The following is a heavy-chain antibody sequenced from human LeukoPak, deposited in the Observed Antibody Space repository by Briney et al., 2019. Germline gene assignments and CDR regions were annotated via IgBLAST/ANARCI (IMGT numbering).Heavy chain of an antibody. CDR2: IYSGGST. V-gene: IGHV3-53*01. J-gene: IGHJ5*02. D-gene: IGHD6-19*01. CDR1: GFTVSSNY. CDR3: ARGGWLGWNWFDP. Sequence: GGSLRLSCAASGFTVSSNYMSWVRQAPGKGLEWVSVIYSGGSTYFADSVKGRFTISRDNSKNTLYLQMNSLRAEDTAVYYCARGGWLGWNWFDPWGQGILVTVSS.